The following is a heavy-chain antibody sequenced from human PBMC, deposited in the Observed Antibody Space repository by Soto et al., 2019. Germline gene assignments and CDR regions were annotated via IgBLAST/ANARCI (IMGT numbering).Heavy chain of an antibody. CDR1: GFTFSSYW. J-gene: IGHJ6*02. D-gene: IGHD1-1*01. CDR2: IKQDGSEK. Sequence: GGSLRLSCAASGFTFSSYWMSWVRQAPGKGLEWVANIKQDGSEKYYVDSVKGRFTISRDKAKNSLYLQMNSLSAEDTAVYYCARNWNDMGTYYYYYGMDVWGQGTTVTVSS. V-gene: IGHV3-7*05. CDR3: ARNWNDMGTYYYYYGMDV.